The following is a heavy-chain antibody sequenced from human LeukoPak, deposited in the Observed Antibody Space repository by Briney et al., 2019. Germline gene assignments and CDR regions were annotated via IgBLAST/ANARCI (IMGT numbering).Heavy chain of an antibody. J-gene: IGHJ3*02. CDR1: GFTFDDYG. D-gene: IGHD5-18*01. CDR2: ISWNSGGI. V-gene: IGHV3-9*03. CDR3: AKSMGYSYGHDAFDI. Sequence: GGSLRLSCAASGFTFDDYGIHWVRHAPGKGLEWVAGISWNSGGIGYADSVKGRFTISRDNAKNSLYLQMNSLRAEDMALYYCAKSMGYSYGHDAFDIWGQGTMVTVSS.